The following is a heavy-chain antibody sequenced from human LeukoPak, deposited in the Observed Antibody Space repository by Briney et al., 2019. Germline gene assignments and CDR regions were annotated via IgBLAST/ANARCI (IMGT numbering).Heavy chain of an antibody. CDR3: ATGTTGTTWSYGMDV. Sequence: PGGSLRLSCAGSGFTFRSYAMHWVRQAPGKGLEWVAGVSYDGSENYYADSVRGRFTISRDNSKYTVYLQMGSLRAEDTAVFHCATGTTGTTWSYGMDVWGQGTTVSVSS. CDR2: VSYDGSEN. V-gene: IGHV3-30*04. CDR1: GFTFRSYA. D-gene: IGHD1-1*01. J-gene: IGHJ6*02.